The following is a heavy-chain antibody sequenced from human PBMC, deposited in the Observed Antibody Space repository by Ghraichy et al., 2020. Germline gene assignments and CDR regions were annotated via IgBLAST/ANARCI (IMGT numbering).Heavy chain of an antibody. Sequence: GGSLRLSCAASGFTFSSYAMSWVRQAPGKGLECVSAINYSGGSTYYADSVKGRFTISRDNSKNTLYLQMNSLRAEDTAVYYCAINWNLDYWGQGTLVTVSS. J-gene: IGHJ4*02. D-gene: IGHD1-20*01. CDR2: INYSGGST. CDR1: GFTFSSYA. CDR3: AINWNLDY. V-gene: IGHV3-23*01.